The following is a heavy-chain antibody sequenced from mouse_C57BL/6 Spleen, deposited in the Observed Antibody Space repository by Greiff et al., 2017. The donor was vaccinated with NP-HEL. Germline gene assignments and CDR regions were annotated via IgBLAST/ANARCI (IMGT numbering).Heavy chain of an antibody. CDR1: GFTFSSYA. Sequence: EVQVVESGGGLVKPGGSLKLSCAASGFTFSSYAMSWVRQTPEKRLEWVATISDGGSYTYYPDNVKGRFTISRDNAKNNLYLQMSHLKSEDTAMYYCARGTYFDVWGTGTTVTVSS. V-gene: IGHV5-4*01. CDR2: ISDGGSYT. CDR3: ARGTYFDV. J-gene: IGHJ1*03.